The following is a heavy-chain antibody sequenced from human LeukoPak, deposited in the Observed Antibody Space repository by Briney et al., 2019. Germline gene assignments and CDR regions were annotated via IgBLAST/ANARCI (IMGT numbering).Heavy chain of an antibody. CDR2: INPNSGGT. Sequence: ASVKVSCKVSGYTFTGYYMQWVRQAPGQGLEWMGRINPNSGGTAYAQKFQGRVTMTRDTSISTAYMEVSGLRSDDTAVYYCAKDGDYGDPYDAFDIWGQGTMVTVSS. D-gene: IGHD4-17*01. V-gene: IGHV1-2*06. J-gene: IGHJ3*02. CDR1: GYTFTGYY. CDR3: AKDGDYGDPYDAFDI.